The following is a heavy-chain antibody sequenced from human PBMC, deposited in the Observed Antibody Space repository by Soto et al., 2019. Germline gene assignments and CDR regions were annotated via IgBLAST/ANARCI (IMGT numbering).Heavy chain of an antibody. CDR3: ARDRRVIPDADMDY. D-gene: IGHD2-21*01. CDR2: IYSDGSHQ. V-gene: IGHV3-30*03. Sequence: QVLLVESGGGVVQPGSSLRLSCEASGFTFSMYGMHRVRQAPGKGLEWVGVIYSDGSHQYYGDSVKGRFTISRDNSNKMVYLQMTGLRLDDSALYYCARDRRVIPDADMDYWGQGVLVTVSS. J-gene: IGHJ4*02. CDR1: GFTFSMYG.